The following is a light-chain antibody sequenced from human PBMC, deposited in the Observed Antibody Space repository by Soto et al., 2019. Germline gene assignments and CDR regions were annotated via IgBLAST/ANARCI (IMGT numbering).Light chain of an antibody. CDR2: KAT. CDR3: QQYNEFQYI. Sequence: DIQMTQSPSSLSASVGDRVTITCRASQTISSRLAWYQQKPGQAPKLLIYKATYLQTGVASRFSGSGSGTEFSLTISSLQPDDFAVYYCQQYNEFQYIFGQGTGLDI. V-gene: IGKV1-5*03. CDR1: QTISSR. J-gene: IGKJ2*01.